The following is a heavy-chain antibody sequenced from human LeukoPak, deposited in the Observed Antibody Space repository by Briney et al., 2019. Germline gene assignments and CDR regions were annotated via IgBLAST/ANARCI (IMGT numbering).Heavy chain of an antibody. Sequence: GAPLQISCKGSGSSFTSYWIGWVRQVPGKGLEWMGIIYPGDSDTRYSPSFQGQVTISADKSISTAYLQWSSLKASDTAMYYCARPQYYGSGSYFVDYWGQGTLVTVSS. D-gene: IGHD3-10*01. CDR3: ARPQYYGSGSYFVDY. V-gene: IGHV5-51*01. CDR2: IYPGDSDT. J-gene: IGHJ4*02. CDR1: GSSFTSYW.